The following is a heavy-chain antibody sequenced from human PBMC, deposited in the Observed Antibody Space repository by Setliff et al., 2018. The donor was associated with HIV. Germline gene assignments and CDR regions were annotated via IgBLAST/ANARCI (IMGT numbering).Heavy chain of an antibody. CDR1: GGSISRGDYY. V-gene: IGHV4-34*01. CDR3: ARRSGYAEDY. CDR2: INHSGST. Sequence: SETLSLTCTVSGGSISRGDYYWSWIRQPPGKGLEWIGEINHSGSTNYNPSLKSRVTISVDTSKNQFSLKLSSVTAADTAVYYCARRSGYAEDYWGQGTLVTVSS. D-gene: IGHD5-12*01. J-gene: IGHJ4*02.